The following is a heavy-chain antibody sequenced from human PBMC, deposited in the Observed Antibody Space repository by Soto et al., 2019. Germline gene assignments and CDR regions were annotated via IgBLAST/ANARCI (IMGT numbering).Heavy chain of an antibody. Sequence: QLVESGGGLIQPGESLKLSCAASGLSVSTNFMSWVRQAPGKGLEWLAVIYSGGKTFYADSVKGRFTISKDNSKNTLSLQMNSLRAEDTAVYYCTRDAPGERPYXFYYYGMDVWGQGTTVTVSS. J-gene: IGHJ6*02. CDR2: IYSGGKT. CDR3: TRDAPGERPYXFYYYGMDV. V-gene: IGHV3-53*01. CDR1: GLSVSTNF.